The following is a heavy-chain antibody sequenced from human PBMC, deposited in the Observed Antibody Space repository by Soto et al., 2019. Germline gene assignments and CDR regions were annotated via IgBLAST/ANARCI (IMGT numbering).Heavy chain of an antibody. V-gene: IGHV2-5*02. CDR1: GFSLSTSGVG. CDR2: IYWDDEK. CDR3: AHRVLRTVFGLVTTTAIYFDF. J-gene: IGHJ4*02. Sequence: QITLNESGPTLVKPTETLTLTCTFSGFSLSTSGVGVGWIRQSPGKAPEWLALIYWDDEKRYSASLKSRLTISKATSKNQVVLTMANLDPADTATYHCAHRVLRTVFGLVTTTAIYFDFWGQGTPVAVSS. D-gene: IGHD3-3*01.